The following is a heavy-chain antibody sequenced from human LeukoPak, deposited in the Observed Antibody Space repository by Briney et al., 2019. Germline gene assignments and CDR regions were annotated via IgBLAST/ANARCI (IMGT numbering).Heavy chain of an antibody. CDR1: GGSFSGYY. Sequence: PSETLSLTCAVYGGSFSGYYWSWIRQPPGKGLEWVGEINHSGSTNYNPSLKSRVTISVDTSKNQFYLKLSSVTAADTAVYYCARGRGYQLLCWFDPWGQGTLVTVSS. CDR2: INHSGST. CDR3: ARGRGYQLLCWFDP. V-gene: IGHV4-34*01. D-gene: IGHD2-2*01. J-gene: IGHJ5*02.